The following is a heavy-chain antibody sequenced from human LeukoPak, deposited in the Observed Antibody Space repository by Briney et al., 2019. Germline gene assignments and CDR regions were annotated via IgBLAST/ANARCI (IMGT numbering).Heavy chain of an antibody. V-gene: IGHV3-23*01. CDR3: AKGFNYYGSGSYYQSLDWFDP. Sequence: PGGSLRLSCAASGFTFSSYAMSWVRQAPGKGLEWVSAISGSGGSTYYADSVKGRFTISRDNSKNTLYLQVNSLRAEDTAVYYCAKGFNYYGSGSYYQSLDWFDPWGQGTLVTVSS. J-gene: IGHJ5*02. D-gene: IGHD3-10*01. CDR2: ISGSGGST. CDR1: GFTFSSYA.